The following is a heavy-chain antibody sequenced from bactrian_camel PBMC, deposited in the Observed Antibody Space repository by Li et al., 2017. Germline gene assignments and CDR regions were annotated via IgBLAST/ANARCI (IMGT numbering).Heavy chain of an antibody. D-gene: IGHD1*01. CDR2: LDPNGST. CDR3: VASSGFCHGEIMNPQTYHN. V-gene: IGHV3S53*01. CDR1: GRMYPTYC. J-gene: IGHJ4*01. Sequence: VQLVESGGGSVQTGSSLRLSCAVSGRMYPTYCMGWYRHRSGKEREGVAALDPNGSTNYADSVKGRFTIPQDKGRNTVNLQMNNLRPGDTATYFCVASSGFCHGEIMNPQTYHNWGQGTQVTVS.